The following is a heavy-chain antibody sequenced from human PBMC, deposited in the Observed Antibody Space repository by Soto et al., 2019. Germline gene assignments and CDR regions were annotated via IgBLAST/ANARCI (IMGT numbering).Heavy chain of an antibody. Sequence: QVQLVQSGAEVKKPGASVKVSCKASGYTFTSYDINWVRQATGQGLEWMGWMNPKSGNTGYAQKFQGRVTMTRNTSISTAYMELSSLRSEDTAVYYCARVWAAGAGNYYYGMDVWGQGTTVTVSS. J-gene: IGHJ6*02. CDR3: ARVWAAGAGNYYYGMDV. V-gene: IGHV1-8*01. CDR1: GYTFTSYD. CDR2: MNPKSGNT. D-gene: IGHD6-13*01.